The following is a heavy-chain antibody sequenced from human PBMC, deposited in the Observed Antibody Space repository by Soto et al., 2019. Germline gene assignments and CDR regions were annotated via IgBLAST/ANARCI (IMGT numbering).Heavy chain of an antibody. D-gene: IGHD6-13*01. CDR2: ISGSGVST. Sequence: EVQLLESGGGLVQPGGSLRLSCAASGFTFSSCAMGWVRQAPGKGLEWVSTISGSGVSTYYADSVKGRFTISRDNSKNTLYLQMNRLRAEDTAVYYCARDNRPAAGYAAGGYWGQGTLVTVSS. V-gene: IGHV3-23*01. CDR3: ARDNRPAAGYAAGGY. J-gene: IGHJ4*02. CDR1: GFTFSSCA.